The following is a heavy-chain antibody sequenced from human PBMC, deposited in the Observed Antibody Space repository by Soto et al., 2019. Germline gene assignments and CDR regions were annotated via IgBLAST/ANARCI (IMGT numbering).Heavy chain of an antibody. J-gene: IGHJ4*02. V-gene: IGHV1-3*05. CDR3: ARAWVVVTAPDY. CDR1: GYTFTSYA. Sequence: QVQLVQSGAEEKKPGASVKVSCKASGYTFTSYAMHWVRQAPGQRLEWMGWINAGNGNTKYSQKFQGRVTITRDTSASTAYMELSSLRSKNTAVYYCARAWVVVTAPDYWGQGTLVNVSS. CDR2: INAGNGNT. D-gene: IGHD2-21*02.